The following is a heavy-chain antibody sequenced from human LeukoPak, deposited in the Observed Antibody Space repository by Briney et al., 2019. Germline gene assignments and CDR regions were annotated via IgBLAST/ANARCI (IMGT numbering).Heavy chain of an antibody. V-gene: IGHV3-13*01. CDR2: IGTAGDT. J-gene: IGHJ4*02. Sequence: GGSLRLSCAASGFTFSSCDMHWVRQATGKGLEWVSAIGTAGDTYYPGSVKGRFTISRENAKNSLYLQMNSLRAGDTAVYYCARGLQRRYYDSSGYYYDYWGQGTLVTVSS. CDR3: ARGLQRRYYDSSGYYYDY. D-gene: IGHD3-22*01. CDR1: GFTFSSCD.